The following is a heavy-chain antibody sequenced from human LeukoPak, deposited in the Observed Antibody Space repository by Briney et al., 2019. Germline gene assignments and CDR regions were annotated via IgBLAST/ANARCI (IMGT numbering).Heavy chain of an antibody. V-gene: IGHV4-30-4*01. D-gene: IGHD3-22*01. J-gene: IGHJ5*02. CDR2: IYYSGST. Sequence: TSETLSLTCTVSGGSISSGDYYWSWIRQAPGKGLEWIGYIYYSGSTYYNPSLKSRVTISVDTSKNQFSLKLSSVTAADTAVYYCASSYHYDSSGTGNWFDPWGQGTLVTVSS. CDR1: GGSISSGDYY. CDR3: ASSYHYDSSGTGNWFDP.